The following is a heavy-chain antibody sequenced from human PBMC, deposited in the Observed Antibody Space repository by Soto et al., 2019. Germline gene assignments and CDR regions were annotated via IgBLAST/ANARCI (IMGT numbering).Heavy chain of an antibody. Sequence: SDTLSLTCTVSGGSISSYYWSWIRQPPGKGLEWIGYIYYSGSTNYNPSLKSRVTISVDTSKNQFSLKLSSVTAADTAVYYCARNYGFYFDYWGQGTLVTVSS. CDR3: ARNYGFYFDY. CDR2: IYYSGST. J-gene: IGHJ4*02. D-gene: IGHD3-10*01. V-gene: IGHV4-59*08. CDR1: GGSISSYY.